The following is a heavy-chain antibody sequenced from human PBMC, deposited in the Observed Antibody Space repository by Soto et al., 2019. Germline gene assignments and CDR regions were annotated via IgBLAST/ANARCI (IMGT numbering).Heavy chain of an antibody. Sequence: QVQLVESGGGVVQPGRSLRLSCAASGFTFSSYAMHWVRQAPGKGLEWVAVISYDGSNKYYADSVKGRVTISRDKSKNTLYLQMNSLRAEDTAVYDCARGHQYSSSWEYWGQGTLVTVSS. CDR2: ISYDGSNK. CDR1: GFTFSSYA. V-gene: IGHV3-30-3*01. D-gene: IGHD6-13*01. J-gene: IGHJ4*02. CDR3: ARGHQYSSSWEY.